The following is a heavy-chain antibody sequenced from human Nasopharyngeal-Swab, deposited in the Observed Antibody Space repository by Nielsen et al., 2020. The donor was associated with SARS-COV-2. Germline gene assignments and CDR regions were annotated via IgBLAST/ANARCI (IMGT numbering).Heavy chain of an antibody. CDR2: IYPGDSDT. V-gene: IGHV5-51*01. CDR1: GYSFTSYW. D-gene: IGHD5-18*01. J-gene: IGHJ4*02. Sequence: GGSLRLSCKGSGYSFTSYWIGWVRQMPGKGLEWMGIIYPGDSDTRYSPSFQGQVTISADKSISTACLQWSSLKASDTAMYYCARHGGGGGYSYGWIDYWGQGTLVTVSS. CDR3: ARHGGGGGYSYGWIDY.